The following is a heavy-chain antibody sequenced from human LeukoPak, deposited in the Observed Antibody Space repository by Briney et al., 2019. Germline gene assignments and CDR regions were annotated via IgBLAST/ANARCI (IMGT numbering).Heavy chain of an antibody. V-gene: IGHV1-2*02. J-gene: IGHJ4*02. Sequence: ASVNVSCKASGYTFTGYYMHWVRQAPGQGLEWMGWINPNSGGTNYAQKFQGRVAMTRDTSIITAYMELSRLRSDDTAVYYCARDKLGIWAGSGSIKLYWGQGTLVTVSS. CDR2: INPNSGGT. CDR1: GYTFTGYY. D-gene: IGHD3-10*01. CDR3: ARDKLGIWAGSGSIKLY.